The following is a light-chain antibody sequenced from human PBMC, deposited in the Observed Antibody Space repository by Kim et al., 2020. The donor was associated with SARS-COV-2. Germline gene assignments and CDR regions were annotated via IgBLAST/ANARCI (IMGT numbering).Light chain of an antibody. CDR1: SSNIGAGYY. J-gene: IGLJ3*02. CDR2: ADT. CDR3: QSYDSRLSGWV. V-gene: IGLV1-40*01. Sequence: QGVTISCTGSSSNIGAGYYVHWYQQLPRRAPNPLIFADTRRPSGVPARLSGSKSGTSASLAITGLQAEDEADDYCQSYDSRLSGWVFGGGTKLTVL.